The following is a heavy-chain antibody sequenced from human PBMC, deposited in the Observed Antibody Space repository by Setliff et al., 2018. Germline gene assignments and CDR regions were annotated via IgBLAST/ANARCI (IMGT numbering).Heavy chain of an antibody. CDR1: GGTLSNSA. V-gene: IGHV1-69*13. Sequence: ASVKVSCKASGGTLSNSAINWVRQAPGQGLEWMGGINTIFGTAHYAQKFQGRVTITADESTSTAYMELSSLNSEDTTVYYCADGHGTTGTVYNYHYYMDVWGKGTTVTVSS. CDR3: ADGHGTTGTVYNYHYYMDV. J-gene: IGHJ6*03. CDR2: INTIFGTA. D-gene: IGHD1-1*01.